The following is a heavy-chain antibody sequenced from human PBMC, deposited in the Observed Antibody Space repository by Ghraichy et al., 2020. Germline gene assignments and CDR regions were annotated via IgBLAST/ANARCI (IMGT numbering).Heavy chain of an antibody. CDR1: GFTFSSYA. CDR2: ISVSGETI. J-gene: IGHJ6*02. D-gene: IGHD4-11*01. Sequence: LSLTCAASGFTFSSYAMNWFRQAPGKGLEWVSYISVSGETISSADSVKGRFTISRDNTKNTLYLQMNSLRAEDTAIYYCARDRLPSKYNGLDVWGQGTAVTVSS. V-gene: IGHV3-23*01. CDR3: ARDRLPSKYNGLDV.